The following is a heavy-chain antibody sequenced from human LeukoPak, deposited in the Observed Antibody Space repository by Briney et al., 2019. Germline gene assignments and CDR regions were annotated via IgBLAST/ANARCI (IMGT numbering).Heavy chain of an antibody. CDR3: ARLSSIAVATFDNWFDP. CDR2: IYPGDSDT. V-gene: IGHV5-51*01. J-gene: IGHJ5*02. Sequence: GESPKISCKGSGYSFTSYWIGWVRQMPGKGLEWMGIIYPGDSDTRYSPSFQGQVTISADKSISTAYLQWSSLKASDTAMYYCARLSSIAVATFDNWFDPWGQGTLVTVSS. CDR1: GYSFTSYW. D-gene: IGHD5-12*01.